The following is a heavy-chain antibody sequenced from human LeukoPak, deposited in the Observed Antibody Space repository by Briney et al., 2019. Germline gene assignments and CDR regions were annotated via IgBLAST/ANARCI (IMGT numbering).Heavy chain of an antibody. CDR1: GFTFGDYA. J-gene: IGHJ3*02. CDR2: ISWNSGSI. Sequence: GGSLRLSCAASGFTFGDYAMHWVRQAPGKGLEWVSGISWNSGSIGYADSVKGRFTISRDNAKNSLYLQMNSLRAEDTALYYCAKGSSGWYSRSAFDIWGQGTMVTVSS. D-gene: IGHD6-19*01. CDR3: AKGSSGWYSRSAFDI. V-gene: IGHV3-9*01.